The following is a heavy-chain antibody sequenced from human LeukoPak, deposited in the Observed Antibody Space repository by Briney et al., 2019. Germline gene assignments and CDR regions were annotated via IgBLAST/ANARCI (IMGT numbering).Heavy chain of an antibody. J-gene: IGHJ2*01. CDR3: ARGGLYVNTAMIRHWYFHI. CDR1: GFXVSSNY. CDR2: IYSGGST. V-gene: IGHV3-53*01. Sequence: PGGSLRLSCEASGFXVSSNYISWVRQAPGKGLEWFSVIYSGGSTFYADSVKGRFTVSRDTSKNTLYLQMNSLRTEDTAVYYCARGGLYVNTAMIRHWYFHIWGRGTLVTVSS. D-gene: IGHD5-18*01.